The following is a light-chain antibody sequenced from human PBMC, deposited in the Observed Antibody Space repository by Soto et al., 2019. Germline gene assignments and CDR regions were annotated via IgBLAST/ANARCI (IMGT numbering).Light chain of an antibody. CDR3: QHYVRFTWT. J-gene: IGKJ1*01. CDR1: QSVSSTY. CDR2: SAS. V-gene: IGKV3-20*01. Sequence: ENVLTQSPGTLSLSPGETATLSCRASQSVSSTYLAWYQQKPGQAPRLLIYSASSRATGIPDRFSGSGSGTDFTLTISRPEPEDFAVYYCQHYVRFTWTFGRGTKVEIK.